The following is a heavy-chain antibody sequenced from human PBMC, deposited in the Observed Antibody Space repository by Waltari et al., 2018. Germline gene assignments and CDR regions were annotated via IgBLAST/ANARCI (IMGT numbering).Heavy chain of an antibody. J-gene: IGHJ4*02. CDR1: GFTFSSYG. Sequence: QVQLVESGGGVVQTGGSLRLSCAEAGFTFSSYGLPWVRTAPGKGLEWVAFIRYDGINKYYADSVNGRFTISRDNSKNTLYLQMNSLRAEDTAVYYCAKDSRAGAKGHMDYWGQVTLVTVSS. D-gene: IGHD1-26*01. CDR2: IRYDGINK. CDR3: AKDSRAGAKGHMDY. V-gene: IGHV3-30*02.